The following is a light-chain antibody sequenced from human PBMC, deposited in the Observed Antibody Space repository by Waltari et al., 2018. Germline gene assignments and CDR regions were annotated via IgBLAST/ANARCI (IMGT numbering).Light chain of an antibody. V-gene: IGKV1-5*03. CDR2: KAS. J-gene: IGKJ2*03. CDR3: QQYNTYSS. CDR1: QSISNY. Sequence: DTQMTQSPSTLSASVGDTTTITCRASQSISNYLAWYQQKPGKAPKLLIYKASSSGSGVPSRFSGSGSGTEFTLTISSLQPDDFATYYCQQYNTYSSFGQGTKLEIK.